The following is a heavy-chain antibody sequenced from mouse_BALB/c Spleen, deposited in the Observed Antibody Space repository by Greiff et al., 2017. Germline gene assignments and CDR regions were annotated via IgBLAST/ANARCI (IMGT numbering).Heavy chain of an antibody. CDR3: ARQLLLRSFDY. D-gene: IGHD1-1*01. CDR2: ISSGGSYT. Sequence: EVKLVESGGDLVKPGGSLKLSCAASGFTFSSYGMSWVRQTPDKRLEWVATISSGGSYTYYPDSVKGRFTISRDNAKNTLYLQMSSLKSEDTAMYYCARQLLLRSFDYWGQGTTLTVSS. J-gene: IGHJ2*01. V-gene: IGHV5-6*01. CDR1: GFTFSSYG.